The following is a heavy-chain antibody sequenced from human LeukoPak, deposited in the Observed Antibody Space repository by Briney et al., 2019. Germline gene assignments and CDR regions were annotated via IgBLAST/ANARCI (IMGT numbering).Heavy chain of an antibody. CDR2: ISHSGST. V-gene: IGHV4-34*01. D-gene: IGHD2-2*02. Sequence: SETLSLTCAVYGGSFSGYYWSWIRQPPGKGLEWIGEISHSGSTNYNPSLKSRVTISVDTSKNQFSLKLSSVTAADTAVYYCARRLGYCSSTSCYTIARVPFDPWGQGTLVTVSS. J-gene: IGHJ5*02. CDR3: ARRLGYCSSTSCYTIARVPFDP. CDR1: GGSFSGYY.